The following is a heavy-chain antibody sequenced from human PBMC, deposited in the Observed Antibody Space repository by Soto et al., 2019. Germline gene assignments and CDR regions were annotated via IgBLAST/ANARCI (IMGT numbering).Heavy chain of an antibody. CDR1: GFTVGSAW. CDR2: IKRKVDGGTT. D-gene: IGHD2-21*02. J-gene: IGHJ5*02. Sequence: EVQLVESGGGLVKPGGSLRLGCEVSGFTVGSAWMNWVRQAPGKGLVWVGRIKRKVDGGTTDYAEPVKGRFTMSIDDSKNTLDLQMESLTTEDTAVYYCTSAPQSALTAEMARSWGQGTLVTVSS. CDR3: TSAPQSALTAEMARS. V-gene: IGHV3-15*07.